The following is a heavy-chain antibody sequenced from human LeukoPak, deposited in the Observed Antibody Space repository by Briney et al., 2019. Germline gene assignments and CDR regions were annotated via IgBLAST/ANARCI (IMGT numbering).Heavy chain of an antibody. V-gene: IGHV1-69*04. Sequence: SVKVSCKASGGTFSSYAISWVRQAPGQGLEWMGRIIPILGIANYAQKFQGRVTITADKSTSTAYMELSSLRSEDTAVYYCARDARLGIEAPRYFDYWGQGTLVTVSS. CDR1: GGTFSSYA. J-gene: IGHJ4*02. D-gene: IGHD7-27*01. CDR2: IIPILGIA. CDR3: ARDARLGIEAPRYFDY.